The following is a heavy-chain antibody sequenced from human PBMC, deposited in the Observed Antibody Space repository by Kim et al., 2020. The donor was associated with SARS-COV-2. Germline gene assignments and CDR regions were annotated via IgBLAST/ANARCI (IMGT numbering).Heavy chain of an antibody. J-gene: IGHJ4*02. CDR3: ARANSVPAVTFDY. D-gene: IGHD2-2*01. V-gene: IGHV3-21*01. Sequence: GGSLRLSCAASGFTFSSYSMNWVRQAPGKGLEWVSSISSSSSYIYYADSVKGRFTISRDNAKNSLYLQMNSLRAEDTAVYYCARANSVPAVTFDYWGQGTLVTVSS. CDR2: ISSSSSYI. CDR1: GFTFSSYS.